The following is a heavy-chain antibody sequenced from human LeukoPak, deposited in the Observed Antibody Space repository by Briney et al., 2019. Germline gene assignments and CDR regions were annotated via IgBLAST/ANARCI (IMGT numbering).Heavy chain of an antibody. CDR3: ARGFLDFHF. CDR2: ICYDWTDT. V-gene: IGHV3-33*01. Sequence: GQSQRLSCVASGFTFSRFYMHWVRQAPGKGLEGGALICYDWTDTYYADAVKGRFTIYRDDSKHTVYLQMNTLRARHTAVYYCARGFLDFHFWGHGPLVPV. D-gene: IGHD3-3*01. CDR1: GFTFSRFY. J-gene: IGHJ4*01.